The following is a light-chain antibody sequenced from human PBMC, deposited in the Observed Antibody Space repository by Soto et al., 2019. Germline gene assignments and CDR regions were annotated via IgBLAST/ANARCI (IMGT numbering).Light chain of an antibody. Sequence: IVLTQSPGTLSLSPGERATLSCRASQSVSSTYLVWHKQKPGPAPRLLVAGATSRGSGDPDRFSGSGTGTAFTLTILRLEDEAVEVCYCQQFGDSLTFGPGTKVDIK. CDR2: GAT. CDR3: QQFGDSLT. J-gene: IGKJ3*01. V-gene: IGKV3-20*01. CDR1: QSVSSTY.